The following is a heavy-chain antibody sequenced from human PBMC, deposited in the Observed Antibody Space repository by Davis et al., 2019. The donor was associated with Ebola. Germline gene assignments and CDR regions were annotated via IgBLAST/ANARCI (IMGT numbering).Heavy chain of an antibody. CDR2: ITGSGSST. J-gene: IGHJ4*02. D-gene: IGHD6-19*01. CDR3: AKGLRTQWLVTKYFDY. Sequence: GESLKISCAASGFTFSSLAMSWVRQAPGRGLGWVSTITGSGSSTYYADSVKGRFTISRDNSKNTLYLQMNSLRAEDTAVYYCAKGLRTQWLVTKYFDYWGQGTLVTVSS. CDR1: GFTFSSLA. V-gene: IGHV3-23*01.